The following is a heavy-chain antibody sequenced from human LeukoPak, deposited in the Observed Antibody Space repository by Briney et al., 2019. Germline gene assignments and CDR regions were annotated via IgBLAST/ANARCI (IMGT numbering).Heavy chain of an antibody. J-gene: IGHJ4*02. CDR3: ARWIGGFDY. D-gene: IGHD3-10*01. V-gene: IGHV3-7*01. CDR1: GFTFSNYW. CDR2: INHGGSEK. Sequence: GGSLRLSCTTSGFTFSNYWMNWLRQTPGRGLEWVANINHGGSEKYYLDSVEGRFTISRDNTNNSLYLQMNSLRDDDTDLYYCARWIGGFDYWGQGALVTVSS.